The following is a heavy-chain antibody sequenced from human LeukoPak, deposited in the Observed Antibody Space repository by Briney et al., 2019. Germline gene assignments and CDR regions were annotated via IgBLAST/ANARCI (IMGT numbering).Heavy chain of an antibody. Sequence: PSETLSLTCTVSSATISSYYWSWIRQPPGQGLEWIGYVHYSGITDYNPSLESGVTITVDTSKSQFSLKLSSVTAAATVVYYVASQLGGTTFHWGQGTLVTVSS. CDR1: SATISSYY. J-gene: IGHJ4*02. CDR2: VHYSGIT. D-gene: IGHD1-1*01. V-gene: IGHV4-59*03. CDR3: ASQLGGTTFH.